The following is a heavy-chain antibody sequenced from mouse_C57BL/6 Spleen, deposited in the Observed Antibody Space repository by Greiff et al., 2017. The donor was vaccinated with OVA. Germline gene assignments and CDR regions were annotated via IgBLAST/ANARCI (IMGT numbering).Heavy chain of an antibody. D-gene: IGHD1-1*01. V-gene: IGHV1-50*01. CDR3: ARANYYVSSYDY. Sequence: QVQLQQPGAELVKPGASVKLSCKASGYTFTSYWMQWVKQRPGQGLEWIGEIDPSDSYPNYNQKFKGKATLTIDPSSSTAYMQLSSLTSEDSAVDNCARANYYVSSYDYWGQGTTLTVSS. CDR1: GYTFTSYW. J-gene: IGHJ2*01. CDR2: IDPSDSYP.